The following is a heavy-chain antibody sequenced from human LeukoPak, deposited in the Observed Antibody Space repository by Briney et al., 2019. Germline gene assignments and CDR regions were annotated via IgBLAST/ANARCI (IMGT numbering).Heavy chain of an antibody. CDR1: GGSIRSDY. CDR3: VRDNGASSGDIGYFAF. V-gene: IGHV4-59*01. Sequence: PSETLSLTCAVSGGSIRSDYLSRIRQAPGKGLEWIGYVHDSGSTSYNPSLKSRVTMSVNTSKNQFSLRLSSVTPADTAVYYCVRDNGASSGDIGYFAFWGQGTLVTVSS. J-gene: IGHJ4*02. CDR2: VHDSGST. D-gene: IGHD4-23*01.